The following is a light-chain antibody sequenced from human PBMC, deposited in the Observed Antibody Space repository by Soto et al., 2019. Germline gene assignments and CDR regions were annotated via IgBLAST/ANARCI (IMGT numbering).Light chain of an antibody. CDR1: SSDTAGYNY. J-gene: IGLJ1*01. CDR2: EVS. Sequence: QSVLTQPASVSGSPGQSITISCTGTSSDTAGYNYVSWYQQHPGKAPKLMIYEVSNRPSGVSNRFSGSQSGNTASLTISGLLAEDEANYYCSSYTTSNTPLYVFGTGTKVTVL. CDR3: SSYTTSNTPLYV. V-gene: IGLV2-14*01.